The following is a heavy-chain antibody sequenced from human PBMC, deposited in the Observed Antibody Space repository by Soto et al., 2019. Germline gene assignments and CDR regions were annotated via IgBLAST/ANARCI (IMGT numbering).Heavy chain of an antibody. J-gene: IGHJ4*02. CDR1: GYTFTSYG. V-gene: IGHV1-18*04. CDR3: ARVSKVRGDPLMLY. D-gene: IGHD3-10*01. CDR2: ISAYNGNT. Sequence: ASVKVSCKASGYTFTSYGISWVRQAPGQGLEWMGWISAYNGNTNYAQKLQGRVTMTTDTSTSTAYMELRSLRSDDTAVYYCARVSKVRGDPLMLYWGQGTLVTVFS.